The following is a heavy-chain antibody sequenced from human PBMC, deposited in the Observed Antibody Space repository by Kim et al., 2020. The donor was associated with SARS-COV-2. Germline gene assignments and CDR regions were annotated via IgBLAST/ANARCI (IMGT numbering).Heavy chain of an antibody. Sequence: SETLSLTCTVSGGSISSSSYYWGWIRQPPGKGLEWIGSIYYSGSTYYNPSLKSRVTISVDTSKNQFSLKLSSVTAADTAVYYCARLDRGSNAFEHDYWGQGTLVTVSS. V-gene: IGHV4-39*01. CDR1: GGSISSSSYY. CDR2: IYYSGST. J-gene: IGHJ4*02. D-gene: IGHD1-26*01. CDR3: ARLDRGSNAFEHDY.